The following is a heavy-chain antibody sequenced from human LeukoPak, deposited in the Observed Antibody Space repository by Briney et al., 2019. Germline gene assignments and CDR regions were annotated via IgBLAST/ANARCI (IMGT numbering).Heavy chain of an antibody. Sequence: GESLRISCTGSGYSFIYWISWVRQMPGKGLGWMGTIDPGYSNMKNYNPSLEGHVTISVDKSINTVYLQWSSLKASDSAMYYCATGSSGGYSHWGQGTLVTVSS. CDR3: ATGSSGGYSH. CDR1: GYSFIYW. J-gene: IGHJ4*02. V-gene: IGHV5-10-1*01. D-gene: IGHD3-10*01. CDR2: IDPGYSNM.